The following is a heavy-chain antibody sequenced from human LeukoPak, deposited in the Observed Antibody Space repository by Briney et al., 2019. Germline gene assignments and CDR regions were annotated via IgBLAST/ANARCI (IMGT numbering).Heavy chain of an antibody. CDR3: ARDPEESYSWDY. V-gene: IGHV3-48*04. CDR2: INYSGSNI. CDR1: GFTFSTYS. D-gene: IGHD1-26*01. Sequence: PGGSLRLSCAASGFTFSTYSMNWVRQAPGKGLEWISDINYSGSNIYYADSVKGRFTVSRDNAKNSLYLQMNSLRAEDTAVYYCARDPEESYSWDYWGQGTLVTVSS. J-gene: IGHJ4*02.